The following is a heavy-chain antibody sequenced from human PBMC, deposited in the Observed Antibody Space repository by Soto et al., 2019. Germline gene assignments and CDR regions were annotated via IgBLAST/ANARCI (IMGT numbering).Heavy chain of an antibody. J-gene: IGHJ5*02. CDR3: VRDYPYGSGASDGHSWFDP. CDR2: IWFDGTNE. Sequence: QVQLVESGGGVVQPEKSLRLSCAASGFTFTNYGMHWVRQAPGKGLAWVAGIWFDGTNENYADSVKGRFTISRDNSDNTVYLPTNSLRAEDTAVYYGVRDYPYGSGASDGHSWFDPWGQGALVSVSS. CDR1: GFTFTNYG. D-gene: IGHD3-10*01. V-gene: IGHV3-33*01.